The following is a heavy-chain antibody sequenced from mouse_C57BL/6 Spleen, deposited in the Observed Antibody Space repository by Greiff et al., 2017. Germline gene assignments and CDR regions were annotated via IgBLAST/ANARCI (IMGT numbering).Heavy chain of an antibody. J-gene: IGHJ3*01. V-gene: IGHV1-76*01. Sequence: QVQLQQSGAELVRPGASVKLSCKASGYTFTDYYINWVKQRPGQGLEWIARIYPGSGNTYYNEKFKGKATLTAEKSSSTAYMQLSSLTSEDSAVYFCANSNYDLAWFAYWGQGTLVTVSA. CDR2: IYPGSGNT. CDR1: GYTFTDYY. CDR3: ANSNYDLAWFAY. D-gene: IGHD2-5*01.